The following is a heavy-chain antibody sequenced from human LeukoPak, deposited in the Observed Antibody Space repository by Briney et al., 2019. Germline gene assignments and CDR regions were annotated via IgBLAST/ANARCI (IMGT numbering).Heavy chain of an antibody. CDR1: GSRFTDYW. D-gene: IGHD6-13*01. Sequence: GESLKISCKGPGSRFTDYWIGWVRQLHGKGLEWMGIIFPGHSQTKYSPSFQGQVTISADKSVSTAYLQWSSLRASDTAMYYCARHGTPAAAGSAFDIGGQGTMVTVS. CDR3: ARHGTPAAAGSAFDI. V-gene: IGHV5-51*01. CDR2: IFPGHSQT. J-gene: IGHJ3*02.